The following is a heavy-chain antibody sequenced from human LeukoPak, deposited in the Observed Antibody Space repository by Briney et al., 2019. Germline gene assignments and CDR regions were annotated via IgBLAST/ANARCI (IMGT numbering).Heavy chain of an antibody. CDR3: AGHHQAYSRTY. CDR1: GFTFSSFS. V-gene: IGHV3-74*01. CDR2: IHYDGSFI. J-gene: IGHJ4*02. Sequence: GGSLRLSCAASGFTFSSFSMYWVRHAPGKGLVWVSRIHYDGSFISYADSVKGRFTISRDNAKNTLYLQMNSLRVDDTAVYYCAGHHQAYSRTYWGQGTLVTVSS. D-gene: IGHD6-13*01.